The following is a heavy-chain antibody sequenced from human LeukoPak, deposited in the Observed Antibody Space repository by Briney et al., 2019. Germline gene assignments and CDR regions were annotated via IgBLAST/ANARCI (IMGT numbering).Heavy chain of an antibody. CDR3: ARERYFGLNWFDP. CDR1: GYTFTTYG. J-gene: IGHJ5*02. D-gene: IGHD3-9*01. V-gene: IGHV1-69*06. CDR2: IIPIFGTA. Sequence: SVKVSCKASGYTFTTYGLSWVRQAPGQGLEWMGGIIPIFGTANYAQKFQGRVTITADKSTSTAYMELSSLRSEDTAVYYCARERYFGLNWFDPWGQGTLVTVSS.